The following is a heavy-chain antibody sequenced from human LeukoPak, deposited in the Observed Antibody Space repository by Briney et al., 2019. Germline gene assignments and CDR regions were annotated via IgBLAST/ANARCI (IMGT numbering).Heavy chain of an antibody. CDR2: IRSKANSYVT. CDR3: TRQVPGCSSSWYEGNWFDP. CDR1: GFTFSGSA. J-gene: IGHJ5*02. D-gene: IGHD6-13*01. Sequence: GGSLRLSCAASGFTFSGSAMHWVRQASGKGLEWVGRIRSKANSYVTAYAASVKGRFTISRDDSKNTAYLQMNSLKTEDTAVYYCTRQVPGCSSSWYEGNWFDPWGQGTLVTVSS. V-gene: IGHV3-73*01.